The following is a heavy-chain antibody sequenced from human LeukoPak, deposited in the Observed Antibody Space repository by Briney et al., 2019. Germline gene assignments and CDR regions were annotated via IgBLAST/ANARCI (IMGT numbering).Heavy chain of an antibody. CDR1: GFTVSSNY. CDR2: ISGSGGST. V-gene: IGHV3-23*01. Sequence: GGSLRLSCAASGFTVSSNYMSWVRQAPGKGLEWVSAISGSGGSTYYADSVKGRFTISRDNSKNTLYLQMNSLRAEDTAVYYCANIGYCSGGSCYKAPDWGQGTLVTVSS. J-gene: IGHJ4*02. D-gene: IGHD2-15*01. CDR3: ANIGYCSGGSCYKAPD.